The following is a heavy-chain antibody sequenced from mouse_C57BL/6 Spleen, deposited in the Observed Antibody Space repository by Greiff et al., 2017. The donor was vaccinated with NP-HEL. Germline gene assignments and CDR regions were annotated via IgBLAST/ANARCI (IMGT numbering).Heavy chain of an antibody. V-gene: IGHV5-6*02. Sequence: DVMLVESGGDLVKPGGSLKLSCAASGFTFSSYGMSWVRQTPDKRLEWVATISSGGSYTYYPDSVKGRFTISRDNAKNTLYLQLSSLKSEDTAMYYCARDRVYFDDWGQGTTLTVSS. D-gene: IGHD3-2*01. CDR2: ISSGGSYT. CDR1: GFTFSSYG. CDR3: ARDRVYFDD. J-gene: IGHJ2*01.